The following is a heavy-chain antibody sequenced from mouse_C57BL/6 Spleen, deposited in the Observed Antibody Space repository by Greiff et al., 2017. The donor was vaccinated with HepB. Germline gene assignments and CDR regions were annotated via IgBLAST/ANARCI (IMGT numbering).Heavy chain of an antibody. Sequence: QVQLQQPGAELVKPGASVKLSCKASGYTFTSYWMQWVKQRPGQGLEWIGEIDPSDSYTNYNQKFKGKATLTVDTSSSTADMQLSSLTSEDSAVYYCARSSYDVDYWGQGTTLTVSS. J-gene: IGHJ2*01. CDR2: IDPSDSYT. V-gene: IGHV1-50*01. D-gene: IGHD2-12*01. CDR3: ARSSYDVDY. CDR1: GYTFTSYW.